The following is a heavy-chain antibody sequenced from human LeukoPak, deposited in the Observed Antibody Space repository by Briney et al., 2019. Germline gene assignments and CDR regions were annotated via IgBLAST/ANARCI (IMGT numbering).Heavy chain of an antibody. CDR2: IKEDGSES. CDR3: ASMFGLRVSSRFSWFDP. J-gene: IGHJ5*02. D-gene: IGHD3-10*02. CDR1: GFTFSSDW. Sequence: GGSLRLSCAVSGFTFSSDWMTWVRQAPGKGLEWVANIKEDGSESYYVDSVKGRFTISRDNTKNSLYLQMNSLRAEDTAVYYCASMFGLRVSSRFSWFDPWGQGTLVTVSS. V-gene: IGHV3-7*03.